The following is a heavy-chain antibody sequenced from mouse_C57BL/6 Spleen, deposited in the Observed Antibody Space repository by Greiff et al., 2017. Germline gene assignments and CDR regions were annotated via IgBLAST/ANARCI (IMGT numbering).Heavy chain of an antibody. CDR1: GISITTGNYR. V-gene: IGHV3-5*01. CDR2: IYYSGTI. CDR3: ARENGYYRYFDV. J-gene: IGHJ1*03. D-gene: IGHD2-2*01. Sequence: DVKLQESGPGLVKPSQTVFLTCTVTGISITTGNYRWSWIRQFPGNKLEWIGYIYYSGTITYNPSLTSRTTITRDTPKNQFFLEMNSLTAEDTATYYCARENGYYRYFDVWGTGTTVTVSS.